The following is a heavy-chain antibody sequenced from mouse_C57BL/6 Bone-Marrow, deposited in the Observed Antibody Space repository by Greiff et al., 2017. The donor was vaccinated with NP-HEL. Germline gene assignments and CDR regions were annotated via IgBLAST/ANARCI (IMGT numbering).Heavy chain of an antibody. J-gene: IGHJ2*01. CDR1: GYSFTGYY. CDR3: ARSRGFSYGSSYNY. CDR2: INPSTGGT. Sequence: VQLQQSGPELVKPGASVKISCKASGYSFTGYYMNWVKQSPEKSLEWIGEINPSTGGTTYIQKFKAKATLTVDKSSSTAYMQLKSLTSEDSAVYYCARSRGFSYGSSYNYWGQGTTLTVSS. D-gene: IGHD1-1*01. V-gene: IGHV1-42*01.